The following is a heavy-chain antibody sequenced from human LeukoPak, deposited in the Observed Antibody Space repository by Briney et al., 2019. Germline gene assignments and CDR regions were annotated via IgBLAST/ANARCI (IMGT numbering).Heavy chain of an antibody. CDR1: GFTFTKYW. CDR2: IKQDGSEK. D-gene: IGHD2-2*01. V-gene: IGHV3-7*01. CDR3: AREGDCSSTSCYAGY. Sequence: PGDSLRLSCAASGFTFTKYWMTWVRQAPGKGLEWVANIKQDGSEKYYVDSVKGRFTISRDNAKNSLYLQMNSLRAEDTAVYYCAREGDCSSTSCYAGYWGQGTLVTVSS. J-gene: IGHJ4*02.